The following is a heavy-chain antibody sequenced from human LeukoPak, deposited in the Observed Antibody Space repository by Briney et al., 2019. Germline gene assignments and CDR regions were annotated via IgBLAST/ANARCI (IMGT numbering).Heavy chain of an antibody. CDR3: AREAPAYYYDRGGYPGNYYFDY. Sequence: ASVKVSCKASGGTFSSYAISWVRQAPGQGLEWMGGIIPIFGTANYAQKFQGRVTITTGESTSTAYMELSSLRSEGTAVYYCAREAPAYYYDRGGYPGNYYFDYWGQGTLVTVSS. D-gene: IGHD3-22*01. V-gene: IGHV1-69*05. CDR2: IIPIFGTA. CDR1: GGTFSSYA. J-gene: IGHJ4*02.